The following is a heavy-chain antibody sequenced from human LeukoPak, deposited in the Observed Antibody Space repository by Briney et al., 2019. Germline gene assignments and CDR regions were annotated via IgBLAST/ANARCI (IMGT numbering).Heavy chain of an antibody. Sequence: SETLSLTCTVSGGSISSGGYYWSWIRQPARKGLEWIGRIYTSGSTNYNPSLKSRVTMSVDTSKNQFSLKLSSVTAADTAVYYCARDFRDIVVVPAAINYYYYYYMDVWGKGTTVTVSS. J-gene: IGHJ6*03. CDR1: GGSISSGGYY. CDR2: IYTSGST. V-gene: IGHV4-61*02. CDR3: ARDFRDIVVVPAAINYYYYYYMDV. D-gene: IGHD2-2*02.